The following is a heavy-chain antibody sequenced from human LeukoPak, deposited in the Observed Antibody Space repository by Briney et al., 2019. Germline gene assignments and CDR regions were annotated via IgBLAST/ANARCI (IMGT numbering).Heavy chain of an antibody. D-gene: IGHD5-24*01. V-gene: IGHV3-23*01. CDR1: GFTFSSQP. CDR2: ISGGGGTT. J-gene: IGHJ4*02. CDR3: ANAGGGLQQLNQRVRGFDY. Sequence: AGGSLRLSCAASGFTFSSQPMGWDRQAPGRGLEYVSVISGGGGTTFYADSVKGRFTISRDNSKNTLYLQMNSLRAEDTAIYYCANAGGGLQQLNQRVRGFDYWGQGTLVAVSS.